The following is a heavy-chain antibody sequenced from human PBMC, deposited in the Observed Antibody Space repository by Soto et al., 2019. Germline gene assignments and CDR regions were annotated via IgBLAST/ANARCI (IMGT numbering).Heavy chain of an antibody. CDR3: AKDYDFYTMIVPSDY. CDR1: GFTFSSYG. J-gene: IGHJ4*02. Sequence: QVQLVESGGGVVQPGRSLRLSCAASGFTFSSYGMHWVRQAPGKGLEWVAVISYDGSNKYYADSVKGRFTISRDNSKNTLYLQMNSLRAEDTAVYYCAKDYDFYTMIVPSDYWGQGTLVTVSS. CDR2: ISYDGSNK. D-gene: IGHD3-22*01. V-gene: IGHV3-30*18.